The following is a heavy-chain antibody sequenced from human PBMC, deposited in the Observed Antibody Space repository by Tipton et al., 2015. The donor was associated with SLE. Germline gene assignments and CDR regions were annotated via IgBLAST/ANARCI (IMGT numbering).Heavy chain of an antibody. D-gene: IGHD1-26*01. CDR2: IYYSGST. J-gene: IGHJ4*02. Sequence: TLSLTCNVSGASITRSTYYWGWIRQPPGKGLEWIASIYYSGSTYYNPSLKSRVTISVDTSKNQFSLKLSSVTAADTAVYYCARGGGSFPGYYFDYWGQGTLVTVSS. CDR1: GASITRSTYY. CDR3: ARGGGSFPGYYFDY. V-gene: IGHV4-39*01.